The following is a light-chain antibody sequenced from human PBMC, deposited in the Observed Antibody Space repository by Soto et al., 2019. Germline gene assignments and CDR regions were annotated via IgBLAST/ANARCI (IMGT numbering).Light chain of an antibody. CDR2: SAS. Sequence: EIVLTQSPGTLSLSPGERATLSCRASQSFSSSYLAWYQQKPGQAPRLLIYSASSRATGIPDRFSGSGSGTAFTLTISRLEPEDFAVYYCQQYGSSPGTCGQGPKVDLK. J-gene: IGKJ1*01. V-gene: IGKV3-20*01. CDR1: QSFSSSY. CDR3: QQYGSSPGT.